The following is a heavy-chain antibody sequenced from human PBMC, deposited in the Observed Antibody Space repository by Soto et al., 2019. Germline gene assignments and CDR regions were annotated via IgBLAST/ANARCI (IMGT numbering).Heavy chain of an antibody. J-gene: IGHJ4*02. CDR3: AADPYFYDSSDYYYFDY. CDR2: IVIGSGNT. V-gene: IGHV1-58*01. Sequence: GASVKVSCKASGFNFRTTAVQWVRQARGQRLEWIGWIVIGSGNTNYAQNFQERVTITRDMSTSTAYLDVSSLRSEDTAGYYCAADPYFYDSSDYYYFDYWVQGTLVTVSA. CDR1: GFNFRTTA. D-gene: IGHD3-22*01.